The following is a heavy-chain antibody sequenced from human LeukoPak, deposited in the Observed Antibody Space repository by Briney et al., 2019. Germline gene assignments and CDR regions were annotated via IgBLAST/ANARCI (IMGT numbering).Heavy chain of an antibody. CDR1: GGSISTYY. J-gene: IGHJ2*01. V-gene: IGHV4-59*01. CDR3: ARVGSGNFDL. Sequence: PSETLSLTCTVSGGSISTYYWSWLRQPPGKRLEWIGYIYYSGNTNYNPSLKSRVTISVDTSKNQFSLKLSSVTAADTAVYYCARVGSGNFDLWGRGTLVTVSS. CDR2: IYYSGNT. D-gene: IGHD3-10*01.